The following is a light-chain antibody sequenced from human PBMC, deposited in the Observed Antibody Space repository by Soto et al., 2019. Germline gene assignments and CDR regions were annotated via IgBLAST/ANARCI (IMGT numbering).Light chain of an antibody. J-gene: IGKJ1*01. CDR1: QNVNSN. CDR3: HQYDNWKT. CDR2: GAS. V-gene: IGKV3-15*01. Sequence: EIVMTQSPATLSVSPEERATLSCRASQNVNSNLAWFQQKPGQAPRLLIYGASTRATGIPARFSGSGSGTEFTLTISSLQSEDFAVYYCHQYDNWKTFGPGTKVDIK.